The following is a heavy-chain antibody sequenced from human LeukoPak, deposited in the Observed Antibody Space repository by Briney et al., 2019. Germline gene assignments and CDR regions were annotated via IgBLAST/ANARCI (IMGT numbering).Heavy chain of an antibody. CDR2: ISSSSSYI. V-gene: IGHV3-21*01. CDR1: GFTFSSYS. CDR3: ARDLYVVRGVINYGMDV. D-gene: IGHD3-10*01. Sequence: RGSLRLSCAASGFTFSSYSMNWVRQAPGKGLEWVSSISSSSSYIYYADSVKGRFTISRDNAKNSLYLQMNSLRAEDTAVYYCARDLYVVRGVINYGMDVWGQGTTVTLSS. J-gene: IGHJ6*02.